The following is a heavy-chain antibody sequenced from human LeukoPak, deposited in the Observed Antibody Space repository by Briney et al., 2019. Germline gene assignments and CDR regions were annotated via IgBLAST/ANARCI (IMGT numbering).Heavy chain of an antibody. D-gene: IGHD2-2*01. CDR3: SRVERSSINNYYYYMAV. J-gene: IGHJ6*03. CDR1: GFSLGDNA. V-gene: IGHV3-49*03. CDR2: SRSRAHGGTT. Sequence: GGSLRLSCTGFGFSLGDNAMIWFRQSPGKGLEWVSLSRSRAHGGTTDYAASVMGRFTMSRDDSKNIAYLQMDSLETEDTAVYYCSRVERSSINNYYYYMAVWGKGTSVTVSS.